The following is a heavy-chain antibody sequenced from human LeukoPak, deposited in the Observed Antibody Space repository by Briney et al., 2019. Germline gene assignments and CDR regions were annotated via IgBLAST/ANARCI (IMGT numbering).Heavy chain of an antibody. V-gene: IGHV4-34*01. CDR3: ARDRGGGDSNWFDP. CDR1: GGSFSDYY. CDR2: INHGGST. J-gene: IGHJ5*02. D-gene: IGHD2-21*02. Sequence: PSETLSLTCTVNGGSFSDYYWTWIRQPPGKGLEWIGEINHGGSTNYNPSLKSRVTMSVDTSKNQFSLKLSSVTAADTAVYYCARDRGGGDSNWFDPWGQGTLVTVSS.